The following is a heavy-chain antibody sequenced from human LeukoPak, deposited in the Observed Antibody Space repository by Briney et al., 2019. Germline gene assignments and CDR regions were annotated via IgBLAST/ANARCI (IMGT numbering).Heavy chain of an antibody. Sequence: PGGSLRLSCAASEFSVGSNYMTWVRQAPGKGLEWVSLIYSGGSTYYADSVKGRFTISRDNAKNSLSLQMNSLRAEDTAVYYCARVSRGYSYGCDYWGQGTLVTVSS. J-gene: IGHJ4*02. CDR2: IYSGGST. D-gene: IGHD5-18*01. CDR1: EFSVGSNY. CDR3: ARVSRGYSYGCDY. V-gene: IGHV3-66*01.